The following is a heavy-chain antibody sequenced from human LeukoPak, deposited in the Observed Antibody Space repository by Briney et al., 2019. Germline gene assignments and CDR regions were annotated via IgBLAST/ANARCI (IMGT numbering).Heavy chain of an antibody. V-gene: IGHV4-39*07. D-gene: IGHD6-13*01. CDR3: ETYSSSWTLGAFDI. J-gene: IGHJ3*02. Sequence: SETLSLTCTVSGGSISSSSYYWGWIRQPPGKGLEWIGSIYYSGSTYYNPSLKSRVTISVDTSKNQFSLKLSSVTAADTAVYYCETYSSSWTLGAFDIWGQGTMVTASS. CDR1: GGSISSSSYY. CDR2: IYYSGST.